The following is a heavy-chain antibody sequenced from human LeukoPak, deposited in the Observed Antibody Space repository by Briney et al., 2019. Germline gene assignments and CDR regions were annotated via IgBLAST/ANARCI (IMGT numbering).Heavy chain of an antibody. Sequence: SETLSLTCAVYGGSFSGYYWCWIRQPPGKGLEWIGEINHSGSTNYNPSLKSRVTISVDTSKNQFSLKLSSVTAADTAVYYCNLGYSSSWYRYYYYYMDVWGKGTTVTVSS. D-gene: IGHD6-13*01. CDR1: GGSFSGYY. J-gene: IGHJ6*03. CDR2: INHSGST. V-gene: IGHV4-34*01. CDR3: NLGYSSSWYRYYYYYMDV.